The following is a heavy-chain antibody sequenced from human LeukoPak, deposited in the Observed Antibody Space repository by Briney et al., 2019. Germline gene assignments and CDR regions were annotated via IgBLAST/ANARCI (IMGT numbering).Heavy chain of an antibody. Sequence: ETLSLTRAVYGGSFSGYYWSWIRQPPGKGLEWIGEITHSGRTNYNPALKSRVSISIDTSKKKLSLRLTSVTAADSAVYYCASSFYYDSRDYWGQGTLVTVSS. CDR1: GGSFSGYY. V-gene: IGHV4-34*01. CDR2: ITHSGRT. CDR3: ASSFYYDSRDY. D-gene: IGHD3-22*01. J-gene: IGHJ4*02.